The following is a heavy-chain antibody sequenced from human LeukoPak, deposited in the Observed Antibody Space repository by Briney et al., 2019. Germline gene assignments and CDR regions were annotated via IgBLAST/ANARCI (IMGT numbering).Heavy chain of an antibody. J-gene: IGHJ3*01. Sequence: GGSLRLSCAASGFTFDDYAMHWVRQAPGKGLEWVSGITWNSGSIAYADSVKGRFTISRDNAKNSPYLQMNSLRAEDTALYYCGKSNSGTYGALDVWGQGTMVTVSS. V-gene: IGHV3-9*01. CDR1: GFTFDDYA. CDR3: GKSNSGTYGALDV. D-gene: IGHD1-26*01. CDR2: ITWNSGSI.